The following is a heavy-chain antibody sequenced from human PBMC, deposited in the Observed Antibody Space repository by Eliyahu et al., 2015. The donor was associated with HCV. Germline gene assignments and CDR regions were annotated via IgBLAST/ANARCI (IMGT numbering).Heavy chain of an antibody. CDR2: IKSKTDGGTT. J-gene: IGHJ6*03. CDR3: TTGAPGGFDYYLDV. D-gene: IGHD3-10*01. Sequence: EVQLVESGGGLVKPGGSLRLXCAASGFTFXKAWMXWVRPAXGKGLEWXXRIKSKTDGGTTDYTXPVKGRXTISRDDSKSTLYLQMNSLKTEDTAVYYCTTGAPGGFDYYLDVWGQGTTVTASS. V-gene: IGHV3-15*01. CDR1: GFTFXKAW.